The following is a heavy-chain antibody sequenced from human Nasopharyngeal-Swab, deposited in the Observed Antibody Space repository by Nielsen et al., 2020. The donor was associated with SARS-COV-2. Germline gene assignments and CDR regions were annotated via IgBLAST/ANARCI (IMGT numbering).Heavy chain of an antibody. CDR1: GFTFSSYA. Sequence: GESLKISCAASGFTFSSYAMHWVRQAPGKGLEWVANIKQDGSEKYYVDSVKDRFTISRDNAKNSLYLQMNSLRAEDTAVYYCARVVGDIVLMVYAIPLGYFDYWGQGTLVTVSS. D-gene: IGHD2-8*01. J-gene: IGHJ4*02. CDR2: IKQDGSEK. V-gene: IGHV3-7*01. CDR3: ARVVGDIVLMVYAIPLGYFDY.